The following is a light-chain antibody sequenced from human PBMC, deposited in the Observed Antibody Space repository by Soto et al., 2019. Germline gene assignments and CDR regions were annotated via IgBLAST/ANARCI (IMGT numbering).Light chain of an antibody. J-gene: IGKJ2*01. CDR2: GAS. V-gene: IGKV3-15*01. Sequence: EVVMTQSPATLSVTQGERATLSCRASQSVSDNLAWYQQKPGQAPRLLIYGASTRATGIPARFSGSGSGTEFTLTISSLQSEDFAVYYCQQSNNWPYTFGQGTKLDIK. CDR1: QSVSDN. CDR3: QQSNNWPYT.